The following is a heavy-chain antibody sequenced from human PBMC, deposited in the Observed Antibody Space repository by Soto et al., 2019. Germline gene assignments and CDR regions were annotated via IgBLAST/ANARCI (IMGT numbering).Heavy chain of an antibody. CDR3: AAELGFGNLSVV. Sequence: QVQVVQSGVEVRRPGSSVKFSCNASGDKFKNCVISWVRQSPGQGLEWMGGIIPLFGTTDFAQRFQGRLTITTDESTTTAYMELSRLGSEDTATYYCAAELGFGNLSVVWGQGTTVIVSS. CDR2: IIPLFGTT. J-gene: IGHJ6*02. V-gene: IGHV1-69*01. D-gene: IGHD3-10*01. CDR1: GDKFKNCV.